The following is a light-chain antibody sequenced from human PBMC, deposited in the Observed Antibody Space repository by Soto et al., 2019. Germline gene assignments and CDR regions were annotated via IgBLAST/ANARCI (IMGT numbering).Light chain of an antibody. CDR1: QSISSL. CDR2: AAS. Sequence: DIQMTQSPSSLYASVGDRVTITCRASQSISSLLNWYQQKPGKAPKLLIHAASSLQSGVPSRFSGSGSGTDFTLTISSLQPEDFATYYCQQSYSTPRTFGQGTKVEIK. CDR3: QQSYSTPRT. J-gene: IGKJ1*01. V-gene: IGKV1-39*01.